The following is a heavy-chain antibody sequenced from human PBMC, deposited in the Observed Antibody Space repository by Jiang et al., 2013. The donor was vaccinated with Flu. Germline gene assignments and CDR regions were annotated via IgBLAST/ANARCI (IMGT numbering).Heavy chain of an antibody. CDR3: ARQPITIFGVVSARQGAFDI. CDR2: IYYSGST. V-gene: IGHV4-59*01. D-gene: IGHD3-3*01. CDR1: GGSISSYY. Sequence: GPGLVKPSETLSLTCTVSGGSISSYYWSWIRQPPGKGLEWIGYIYYSGSTNYNPSLKSRVTISVDTSKNQFSLKLSSVTAADTAVYYCARQPITIFGVVSARQGAFDIWGQGTMVTVSS. J-gene: IGHJ3*02.